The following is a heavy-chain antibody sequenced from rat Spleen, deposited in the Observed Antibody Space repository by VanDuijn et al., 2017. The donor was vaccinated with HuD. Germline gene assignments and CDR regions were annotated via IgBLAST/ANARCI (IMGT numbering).Heavy chain of an antibody. V-gene: IGHV5-7*01. D-gene: IGHD1-6*01. CDR1: GFTFSSFP. CDR2: ISFDGSRT. J-gene: IGHJ2*01. CDR3: ATLMYTTDYYFDY. Sequence: EVQLVESGGGLVQPGRSLKLSCAASGFTFSSFPMAWVRQAPKKGLEWVASISFDGSRTYYRDSVKGRFTISRDNAKSTLYLQMDSLRSEDTATYYCATLMYTTDYYFDYWGQGVMVTVSS.